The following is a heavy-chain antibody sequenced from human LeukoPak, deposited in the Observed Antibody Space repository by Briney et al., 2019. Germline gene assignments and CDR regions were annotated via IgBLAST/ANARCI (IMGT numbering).Heavy chain of an antibody. J-gene: IGHJ6*03. Sequence: GASVTVSCKASGGTFSSYAISWLRQAPGQGLEWMGGIIPIFGTANYAQKFQGRVTITTDESTSTAYMELSSLRSEDTAVYYCARGVRGRTYYMDVWGKGTTVTVSS. V-gene: IGHV1-69*05. D-gene: IGHD3-10*01. CDR2: IIPIFGTA. CDR1: GGTFSSYA. CDR3: ARGVRGRTYYMDV.